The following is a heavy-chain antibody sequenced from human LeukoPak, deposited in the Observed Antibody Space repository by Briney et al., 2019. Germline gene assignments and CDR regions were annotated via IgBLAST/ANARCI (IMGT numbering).Heavy chain of an antibody. CDR3: ARDPGASTGGYFDY. J-gene: IGHJ4*02. D-gene: IGHD4-11*01. V-gene: IGHV4-31*03. Sequence: SETLSLTCTVSGCSISSGGYYWSWIRQHPGKGLEWIGYIYYSGSTYYNPSLRSRVPISLDTSNNQFSLKLSSVTAADTAVYYCARDPGASTGGYFDYWGQGTLVTVSS. CDR1: GCSISSGGYY. CDR2: IYYSGST.